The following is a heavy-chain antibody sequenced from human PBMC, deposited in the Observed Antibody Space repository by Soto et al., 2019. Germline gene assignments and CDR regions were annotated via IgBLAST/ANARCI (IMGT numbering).Heavy chain of an antibody. CDR1: GFTFSSYA. CDR3: ARDGVVVAAYHYYGMDV. D-gene: IGHD2-15*01. Sequence: QVQLVESGGGVVQPGRSLRLSCAASGFTFSSYAMHWVRQAPGKGLEWVAVISYDGSNKYYADSVKGRFTISRDNSKNXXYLQMNSLRAEDTAVYYCARDGVVVAAYHYYGMDVWGQGTTVTVSS. J-gene: IGHJ6*02. CDR2: ISYDGSNK. V-gene: IGHV3-30-3*01.